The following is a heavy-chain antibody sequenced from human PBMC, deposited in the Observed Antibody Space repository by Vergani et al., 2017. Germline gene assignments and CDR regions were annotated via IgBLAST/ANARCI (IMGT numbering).Heavy chain of an antibody. CDR3: ARHTPSTDS. Sequence: EVELVQSGPEMRKPGESLKISCKGSEYSFGNYWIGWVRQMPGEGLEWMGIIYPADSDTKYSPSFQGQVTISADKSTSTAFLQWDSLKASATALYYCARHTPSTDSWGQGTLVTVSS. J-gene: IGHJ4*02. CDR1: EYSFGNYW. V-gene: IGHV5-51*01. CDR2: IYPADSDT.